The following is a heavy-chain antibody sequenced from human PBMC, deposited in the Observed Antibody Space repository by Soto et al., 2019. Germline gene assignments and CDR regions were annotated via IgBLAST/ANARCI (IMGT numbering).Heavy chain of an antibody. V-gene: IGHV3-21*01. Sequence: PGGALRLSCAASGFTFSSYSMNWVRQAPGKGLEWVSSISSSSSYIYYADSVKGRFTISRDNAKNSLYLQMNSLRAEDTAVYYCARRRQLWLREYYDYGMDVWGQGTTVTVSS. CDR2: ISSSSSYI. CDR3: ARRRQLWLREYYDYGMDV. CDR1: GFTFSSYS. D-gene: IGHD5-18*01. J-gene: IGHJ6*02.